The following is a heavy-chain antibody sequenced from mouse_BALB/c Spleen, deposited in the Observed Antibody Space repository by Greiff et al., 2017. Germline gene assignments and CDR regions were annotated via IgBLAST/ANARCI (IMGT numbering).Heavy chain of an antibody. V-gene: IGHV3-2*02. Sequence: EVKLLESGPGLVKPSQSLSLTCTVTGYSITSDYAWNWIRQFPGNKLEWMGYISYSGSSSYNPSLKSRISITRDTSKNQFFLQLNSVTTEDTATYYCAREGNYGYFDVWGAGTTVTVSS. D-gene: IGHD2-1*01. J-gene: IGHJ1*01. CDR1: GYSITSDYA. CDR2: ISYSGSS. CDR3: AREGNYGYFDV.